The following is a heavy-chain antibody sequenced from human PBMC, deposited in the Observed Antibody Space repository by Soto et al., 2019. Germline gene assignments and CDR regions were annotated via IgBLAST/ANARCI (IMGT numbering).Heavy chain of an antibody. CDR3: ARVGQPPSDY. CDR1: RGSFSGYY. Sequence: SETLSLTCAVSRGSFSGYYWSWVRQFPGKGLEWIGEIIHTGSTNYNPSLKSRVTMSIDTSKKEISLKLSSVTAADTDVYYCARVGQPPSDYWGQGTLVTVSS. CDR2: IIHTGST. V-gene: IGHV4-34*12. J-gene: IGHJ4*02. D-gene: IGHD2-2*01.